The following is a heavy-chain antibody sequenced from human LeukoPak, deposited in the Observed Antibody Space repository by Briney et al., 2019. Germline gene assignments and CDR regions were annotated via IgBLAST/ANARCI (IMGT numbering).Heavy chain of an antibody. CDR2: INDSGIP. Sequence: SETLSLTCAVYGGTFSGHYWSWIRQPPRKGLEWIGEINDSGIPNCNPSLKSRVTISVDTSKNQFSLRVNSVTAADTAVYYCARVAYSGYEHFWGRGTLVTVSS. CDR1: GGTFSGHY. V-gene: IGHV4-34*01. D-gene: IGHD5-12*01. CDR3: ARVAYSGYEHF. J-gene: IGHJ4*02.